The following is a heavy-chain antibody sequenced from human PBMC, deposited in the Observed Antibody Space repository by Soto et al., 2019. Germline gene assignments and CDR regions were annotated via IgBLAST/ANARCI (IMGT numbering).Heavy chain of an antibody. CDR1: GGSISSSSYY. J-gene: IGHJ6*02. CDR2: IYYSGST. D-gene: IGHD3-3*01. Sequence: SATLSLPCPVSGGSISSSSYYWGWIRQPPGKGLEWIGSIYYSGSTYYNPSLKSRVTISVDTSKNQFSLKLSSVTAADTAVYYCARQKRLLEWLYSGYYYGMDVWGQGTTGTVSS. V-gene: IGHV4-39*01. CDR3: ARQKRLLEWLYSGYYYGMDV.